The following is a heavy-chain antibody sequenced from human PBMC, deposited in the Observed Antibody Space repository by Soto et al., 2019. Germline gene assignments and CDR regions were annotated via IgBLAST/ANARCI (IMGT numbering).Heavy chain of an antibody. V-gene: IGHV3-7*01. CDR2: MNQDGSVK. Sequence: PGGSLRLSCAASGFSFSGYWMSWVRQAPGKGLERVANMNQDGSVKYYVDTEKGRFTISRDNARNSPSLHMSSLRAEDTAFYYCARGGTITTPDFDYWGQGTLVTVSA. CDR3: ARGGTITTPDFDY. CDR1: GFSFSGYW. D-gene: IGHD1-1*01. J-gene: IGHJ4*02.